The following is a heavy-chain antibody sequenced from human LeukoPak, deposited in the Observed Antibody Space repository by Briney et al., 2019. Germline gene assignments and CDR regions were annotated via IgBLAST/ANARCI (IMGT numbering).Heavy chain of an antibody. CDR2: ISAYNGNT. D-gene: IGHD3-10*01. V-gene: IGHV1-18*01. CDR3: ARDSPFITMVRGVKFDY. Sequence: ASVKVSCKASGYTFTSYGISWVRQAPGQGLEWVGWISAYNGNTNYAQKLQGRVTVTTDTSTSTAYMELRSLRSDDTAVHYCARDSPFITMVRGVKFDYWGQGTLVTVSS. J-gene: IGHJ4*02. CDR1: GYTFTSYG.